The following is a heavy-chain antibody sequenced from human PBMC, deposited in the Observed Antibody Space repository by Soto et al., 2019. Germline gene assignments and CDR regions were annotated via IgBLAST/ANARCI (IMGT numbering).Heavy chain of an antibody. CDR3: ARDWRQMSRGGFFDY. CDR2: IVPLSGTP. J-gene: IGHJ4*02. V-gene: IGHV1-69*06. CDR1: GGNSNSYS. Sequence: QVRLVQYGAEVKKPGSSVKLSCKVSGGNSNSYSIAWVRQAPGQGRQWLGTIVPLSGTPNHAQQFQARVTITADTSTNTDYLELSSLRSEDTAIYYCARDWRQMSRGGFFDYWGQGSLVTISS. D-gene: IGHD3-16*01.